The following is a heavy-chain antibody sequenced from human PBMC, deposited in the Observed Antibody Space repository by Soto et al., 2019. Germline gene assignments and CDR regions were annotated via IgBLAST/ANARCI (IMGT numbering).Heavy chain of an antibody. J-gene: IGHJ4*02. Sequence: SQTLSLTCTISGDSVSSNSAAWNWIRQSPSRGLEWLGRTYYRSKWYNDYAVSVKSRITINPDTSKNQFSLQLNSVTPEDTAVYYCARDLPPHIAVAGLFDYWGQGTLVTVSS. CDR3: ARDLPPHIAVAGLFDY. CDR1: GDSVSSNSAA. D-gene: IGHD6-19*01. CDR2: TYYRSKWYN. V-gene: IGHV6-1*01.